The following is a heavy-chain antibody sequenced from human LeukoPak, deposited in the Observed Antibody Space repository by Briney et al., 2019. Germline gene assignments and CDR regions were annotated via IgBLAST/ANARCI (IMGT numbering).Heavy chain of an antibody. CDR3: AKARFLWRSGLTDY. V-gene: IGHV3-23*01. CDR2: ISGSGGST. Sequence: PGGFLRLSCAASGFTFSSYAMSWVRQAPGKGLEWVSAISGSGGSTYYADSVKGRFTISRDNSKNTLYLQMNSLRAEDTAVYYCAKARFLWRSGLTDYWGQGTLVTVSS. D-gene: IGHD6-19*01. CDR1: GFTFSSYA. J-gene: IGHJ4*02.